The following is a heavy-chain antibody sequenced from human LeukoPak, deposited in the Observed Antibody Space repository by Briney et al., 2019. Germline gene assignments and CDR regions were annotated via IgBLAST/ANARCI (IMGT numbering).Heavy chain of an antibody. CDR2: IDWDDDK. CDR3: ARIPHYGDHPDY. CDR1: GFSLSTSGMC. J-gene: IGHJ4*02. V-gene: IGHV2-70*11. D-gene: IGHD4-17*01. Sequence: SGPALVKPTQTLTLTCTFSGFSLSTSGMCVSWIHQPPGKALEWLARIDWDDDKYYSTSLKTRLTISKDTSKNQVVLTMTNMDPVDTATYYCARIPHYGDHPDYWGQGTLVTVSS.